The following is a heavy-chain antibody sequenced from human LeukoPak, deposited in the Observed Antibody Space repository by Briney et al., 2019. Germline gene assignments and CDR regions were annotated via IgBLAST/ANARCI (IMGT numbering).Heavy chain of an antibody. D-gene: IGHD3-10*01. J-gene: IGHJ4*02. V-gene: IGHV1-69*05. CDR2: IIPIFGTA. Sequence: SVKVSCKASGGTFSSYAISWVRQAPGQGLEWMGGIIPIFGTANYAQKFQGRVTMTRNTPISTAYMELSSLRSEDTAVYYCARVRFGELLWWGQGTLVTVSS. CDR3: ARVRFGELLW. CDR1: GGTFSSYA.